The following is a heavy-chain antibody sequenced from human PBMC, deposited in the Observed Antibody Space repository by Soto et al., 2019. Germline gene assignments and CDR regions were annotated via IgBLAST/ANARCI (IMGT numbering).Heavy chain of an antibody. J-gene: IGHJ4*02. CDR2: ISGSGGST. CDR3: ARDLMLREGGYGVYYFDY. Sequence: GGSLRLSCAASGFTFSSYAMSWVRQAPGKGPEWVSAISGSGGSTYYADSVKGRFTISRDNSKNTLYLQMNSLRAEDTAVYYCARDLMLREGGYGVYYFDYWGQGTLVTVSS. V-gene: IGHV3-23*01. D-gene: IGHD4-17*01. CDR1: GFTFSSYA.